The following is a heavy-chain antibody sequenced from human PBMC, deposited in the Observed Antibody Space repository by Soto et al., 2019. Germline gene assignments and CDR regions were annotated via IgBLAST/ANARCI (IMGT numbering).Heavy chain of an antibody. V-gene: IGHV1-8*01. Sequence: QVQLVQSGAEVKKPGASVKVSCKASGYTFTSYDINWVRQATGQGLEWMGWMNPNRGNTGYAQKFQGRVTMTRNTAISTAYRELSSLRSEDTAVYYGARVLYEHYYESSGYDALHDAFDIWGQGTMVTGSS. D-gene: IGHD3-22*01. CDR3: ARVLYEHYYESSGYDALHDAFDI. CDR1: GYTFTSYD. CDR2: MNPNRGNT. J-gene: IGHJ3*02.